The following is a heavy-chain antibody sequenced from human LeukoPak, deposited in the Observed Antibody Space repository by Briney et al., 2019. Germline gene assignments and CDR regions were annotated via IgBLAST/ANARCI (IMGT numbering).Heavy chain of an antibody. Sequence: GGSLRLSCAASGFTFSSYAMHWVRRAPGKGLEFVSAITNNGGSTYYADSVKGRFTISRDNSKNTLYLEMSSLRAEDTAVYYCVKTTITFYFESWAREPWSPSPQ. CDR3: VKTTITFYFES. J-gene: IGHJ4*02. CDR1: GFTFSSYA. D-gene: IGHD2-21*02. V-gene: IGHV3-64D*09. CDR2: ITNNGGST.